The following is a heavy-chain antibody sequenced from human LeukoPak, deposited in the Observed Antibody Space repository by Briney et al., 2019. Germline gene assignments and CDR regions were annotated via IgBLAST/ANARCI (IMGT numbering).Heavy chain of an antibody. V-gene: IGHV4-61*01. CDR1: GASVSSASY. D-gene: IGHD1-26*01. CDR3: ARSRAFNSGAFDP. J-gene: IGHJ5*02. Sequence: SETLFLTCTVSGASVSSASYWTWIRQPPGKGVEWIAHIYNGVNTNYNPSLKSRVTISVDTSKNQFSLRLNSVTVADTAVYYCARSRAFNSGAFDPWGQGSLVTVSS. CDR2: IYNGVNT.